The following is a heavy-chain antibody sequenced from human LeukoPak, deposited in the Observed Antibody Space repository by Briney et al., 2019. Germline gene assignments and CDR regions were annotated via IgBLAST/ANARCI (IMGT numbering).Heavy chain of an antibody. V-gene: IGHV3-21*01. Sequence: GGPLRLSCAASGFTFSSYAMSWVRQAPGKGLEWVSSISSSSSYIYYADSVKGRFTISRDNAKNSLYLQMNSLRAEDTAVYYCARDNVGATEGWFDPWGQGTLVTVSS. CDR3: ARDNVGATEGWFDP. J-gene: IGHJ5*02. D-gene: IGHD1-26*01. CDR1: GFTFSSYA. CDR2: ISSSSSYI.